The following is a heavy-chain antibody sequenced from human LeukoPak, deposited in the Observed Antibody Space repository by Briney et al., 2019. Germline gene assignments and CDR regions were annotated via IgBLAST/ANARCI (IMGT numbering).Heavy chain of an antibody. CDR2: ITGSDLST. D-gene: IGHD6-19*01. CDR3: AKHRGSGVAGTGGVES. J-gene: IGHJ4*02. V-gene: IGHV3-23*01. Sequence: PGGSLRLSCAASGFTFGSYAMTWVRQSPGKGLEWVSVITGSDLSTYYAASVRGRFTISRDNSKNTLYLQMNSLRAYDTAVYYCAKHRGSGVAGTGGVESWGQGTLVTVSS. CDR1: GFTFGSYA.